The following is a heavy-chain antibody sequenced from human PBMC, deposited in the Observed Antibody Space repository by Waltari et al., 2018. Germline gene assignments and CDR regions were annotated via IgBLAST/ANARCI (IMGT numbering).Heavy chain of an antibody. J-gene: IGHJ6*02. CDR1: GYSFTNYW. V-gene: IGHV5-51*03. CDR2: IYPSDSQI. CDR3: ARGGIVVALYGMDV. Sequence: EVQLVQSGAEVKKPGESLKISCKASGYSFTNYWIGWVRQRPGKGLEWMGVIYPSDSQIPYSPSFQGQVTISADKSISTAYLQWSSLKASDTAMYYCARGGIVVALYGMDVWGQGTTVTVSS. D-gene: IGHD3-22*01.